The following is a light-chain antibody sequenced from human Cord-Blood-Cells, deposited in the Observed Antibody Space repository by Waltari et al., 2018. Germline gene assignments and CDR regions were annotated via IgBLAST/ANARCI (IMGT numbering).Light chain of an antibody. J-gene: IGKJ1*01. CDR2: LGS. Sequence: DIVMTQSPLSLPVTPGEPASLSCRSRQSPLHSNGYNYLDWYLQKPGQSPQLLIYLGSNRASGVPDRFSGSGSGTDFTLKISRVEAEDVGVYYCMQALQTPRTFGQGTKVEIK. V-gene: IGKV2-28*01. CDR3: MQALQTPRT. CDR1: QSPLHSNGYNY.